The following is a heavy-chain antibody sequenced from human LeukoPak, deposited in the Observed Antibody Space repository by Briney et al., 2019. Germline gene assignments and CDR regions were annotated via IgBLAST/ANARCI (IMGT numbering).Heavy chain of an antibody. CDR1: GGSISTYY. CDR3: AAYCTYGVCHGGAFDI. CDR2: IYYSGST. Sequence: SETLSLTCTVSGGSISTYYWSWIRQSPGKGLEWIGYIYYSGSTNYNPSLESRVTISVDTSKSQFSLKLSSVTAADTAVYYCAAYCTYGVCHGGAFDIWGQGTMVTVSS. V-gene: IGHV4-59*08. D-gene: IGHD2-8*01. J-gene: IGHJ3*02.